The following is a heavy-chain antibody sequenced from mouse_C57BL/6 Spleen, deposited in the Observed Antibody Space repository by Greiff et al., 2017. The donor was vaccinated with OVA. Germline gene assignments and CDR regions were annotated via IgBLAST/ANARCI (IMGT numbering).Heavy chain of an antibody. V-gene: IGHV1-9*01. CDR3: ARGDYYGSSSAWFAY. CDR1: GYTFTGYW. D-gene: IGHD1-1*01. J-gene: IGHJ3*01. Sequence: QVQLQQSGAELMKPGASVKLSCKATGYTFTGYWIAWVKQRPGHGLEWIGEILPGSGSTNYNEKFKGKATFTADTSSNTAYMQLSSLTTEDSAIYYWARGDYYGSSSAWFAYWGQGTLVTVSA. CDR2: ILPGSGST.